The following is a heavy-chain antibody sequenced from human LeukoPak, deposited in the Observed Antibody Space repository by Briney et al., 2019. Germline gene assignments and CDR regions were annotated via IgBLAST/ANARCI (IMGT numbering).Heavy chain of an antibody. J-gene: IGHJ3*02. Sequence: GGSLRLSCAASGFTFDDYGMSWVRQAPGKGLEWVSGINCNGGSTGYVDSVKGRFTISRDNAKNSLYLQMNSLRAEDTALYYCARALWSGYYAIYWGAFDIWGQGTMVTVSS. V-gene: IGHV3-20*04. CDR2: INCNGGST. CDR1: GFTFDDYG. D-gene: IGHD3-3*01. CDR3: ARALWSGYYAIYWGAFDI.